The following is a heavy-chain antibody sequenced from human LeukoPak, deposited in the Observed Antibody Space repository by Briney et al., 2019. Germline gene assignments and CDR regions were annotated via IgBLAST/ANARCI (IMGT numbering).Heavy chain of an antibody. J-gene: IGHJ4*02. Sequence: SVKVSCKASGGTFSSYAISWVRQAPGQGLEWMGGIIPIFGTANYAQKFQGRVTITADESTSTAYMELSSLRSEDTAVYYCAGDPYCSGGSCYYFDYWGQGTLVTVSS. CDR2: IIPIFGTA. D-gene: IGHD2-15*01. CDR1: GGTFSSYA. CDR3: AGDPYCSGGSCYYFDY. V-gene: IGHV1-69*13.